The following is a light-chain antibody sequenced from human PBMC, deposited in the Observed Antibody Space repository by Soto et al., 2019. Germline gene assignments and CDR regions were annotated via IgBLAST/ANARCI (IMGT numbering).Light chain of an antibody. CDR1: EDLSNY. V-gene: IGKV1-33*01. CDR2: DAS. J-gene: IGKJ2*01. CDR3: QQYENLRLHT. Sequence: DIQMTQSPSSLSASVGERVTITCRANEDLSNYLPWYQQKPGRAPKLLIYDASTLETGVPSRFSGSGSGTHFTFTISSLQPEDVGTYYCQQYENLRLHTFGPGTKL.